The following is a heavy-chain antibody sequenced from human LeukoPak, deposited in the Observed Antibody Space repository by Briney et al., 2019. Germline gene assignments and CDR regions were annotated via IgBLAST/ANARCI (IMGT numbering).Heavy chain of an antibody. J-gene: IGHJ4*02. CDR1: GHTFNSYD. Sequence: ASVKVSCKTSGHTFNSYDINWVRQTIGQGLEWMGWMNPHSGNTDYAQKFQGSVTFTRNTFISTVYMEVTSLRYEDTAVYYCARRELFGDYFDSWGPGTLVTVCS. V-gene: IGHV1-8*01. D-gene: IGHD3-10*01. CDR3: ARRELFGDYFDS. CDR2: MNPHSGNT.